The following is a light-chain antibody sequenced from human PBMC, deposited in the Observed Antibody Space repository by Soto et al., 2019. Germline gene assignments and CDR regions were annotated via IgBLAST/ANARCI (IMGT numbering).Light chain of an antibody. CDR2: EVS. CDR3: SSDTTSSTLLDV. CDR1: SSDVGGYNS. Sequence: QSALTQPASVSGSPGQSITISCTGTSSDVGGYNSVSWYQQHPGKAPKLMIYEVSNRPSGVSNRFSDSKSGNTASLTISGLQAEDEADYYCSSDTTSSTLLDVFGTGTKLTVL. J-gene: IGLJ1*01. V-gene: IGLV2-14*01.